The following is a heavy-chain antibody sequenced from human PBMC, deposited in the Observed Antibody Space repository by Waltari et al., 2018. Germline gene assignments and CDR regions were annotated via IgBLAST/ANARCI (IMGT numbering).Heavy chain of an antibody. CDR1: GGSISSVAYY. J-gene: IGHJ2*01. CDR2: IFYSGAT. CDR3: ARQDYYYVKGYFDL. V-gene: IGHV4-39*01. D-gene: IGHD3-22*01. Sequence: QLQLQESGPGLVTPSETVSLTCTVSGGSISSVAYYWGWVRQPPGQGLEFIASIFYSGATYYNPSLESRVTISVDTSKNQFSLELTSVTDADTAVYYCARQDYYYVKGYFDLWGRGTLVTVSS.